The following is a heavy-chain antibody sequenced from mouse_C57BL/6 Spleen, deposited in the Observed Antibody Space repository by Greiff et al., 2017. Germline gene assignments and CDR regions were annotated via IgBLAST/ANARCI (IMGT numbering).Heavy chain of an antibody. D-gene: IGHD4-1*01. Sequence: EVKLVESGGGLVKPGGSLKLSCAASGFTFSSYAMSWVRQTPEKRLEWVATISDGGSYTYYPDNVKGRFTISRDNAKNNLYLQMSHLKSEDTAMYYCARDRTGTDYAMDYWGQGTSVTVSS. V-gene: IGHV5-4*01. CDR1: GFTFSSYA. J-gene: IGHJ4*01. CDR2: ISDGGSYT. CDR3: ARDRTGTDYAMDY.